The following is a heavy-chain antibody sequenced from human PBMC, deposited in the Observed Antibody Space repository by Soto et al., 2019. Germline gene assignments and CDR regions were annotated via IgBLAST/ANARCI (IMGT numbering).Heavy chain of an antibody. CDR1: GFTFSSYG. Sequence: QVQLVESGGGVVQPGRSLRLSCAASGFTFSSYGMHWVRQAPGKGLEWVAVICYDGSNKYYADSVKGRFTISRDNSKNTLYLQMNSLRAEDTAVYYCARDRNDYGDHWNWFDPWGQGTLVTVSS. V-gene: IGHV3-33*01. D-gene: IGHD4-17*01. CDR2: ICYDGSNK. J-gene: IGHJ5*02. CDR3: ARDRNDYGDHWNWFDP.